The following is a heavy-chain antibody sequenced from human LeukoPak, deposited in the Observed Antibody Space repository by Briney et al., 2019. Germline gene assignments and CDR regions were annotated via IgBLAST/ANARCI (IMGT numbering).Heavy chain of an antibody. CDR2: IFTSGST. J-gene: IGHJ4*02. D-gene: IGHD1-26*01. Sequence: SETLSLTCTVSGDSISPYYWSWVRQPAGKGLEWIGRIFTSGSTNYNPSLKSRVAMSVDTSKNQFSLKLTSVTAADTAVYYCARDRDSGSSSNRYFFDFWGKGTLVTVSS. CDR1: GDSISPYY. V-gene: IGHV4-4*07. CDR3: ARDRDSGSSSNRYFFDF.